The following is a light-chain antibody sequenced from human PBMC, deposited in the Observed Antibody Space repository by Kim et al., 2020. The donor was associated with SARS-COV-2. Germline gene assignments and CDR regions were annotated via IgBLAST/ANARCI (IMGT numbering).Light chain of an antibody. J-gene: IGLJ2*01. CDR2: YDS. Sequence: PGKTARITCGGNNSGSKSVHWYQQKSGQAPVLVIYYDSDRPSGIPERFSGSNSGNTATLTISRVEAGDEADYYCQVWDSSSDHRVVFGGGTKLTVL. V-gene: IGLV3-21*04. CDR3: QVWDSSSDHRVV. CDR1: NSGSKS.